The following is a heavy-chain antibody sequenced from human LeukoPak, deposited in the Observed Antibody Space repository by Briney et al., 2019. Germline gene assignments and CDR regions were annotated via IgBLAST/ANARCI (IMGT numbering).Heavy chain of an antibody. CDR3: ARDSTPITMARGELTY. J-gene: IGHJ4*02. CDR1: GFTFSSYS. V-gene: IGHV3-48*01. Sequence: PGGSLRLSCAASGFTFSSYSMNWVRQAPGKGLEWVSYISSSSSTIYYADSVKGRFTISRDNAKNSLYLQMNSLRAEDTAVYYCARDSTPITMARGELTYWGQGTLVTVSS. CDR2: ISSSSSTI. D-gene: IGHD3-10*01.